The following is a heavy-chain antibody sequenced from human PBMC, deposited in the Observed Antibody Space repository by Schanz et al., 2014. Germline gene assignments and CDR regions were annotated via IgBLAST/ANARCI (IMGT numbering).Heavy chain of an antibody. CDR2: FNPGNGGA. V-gene: IGHV1-2*06. Sequence: QVQLVQSGAEVKKPGDSVTVSCKVSGFIFTGYFIHWIRQAPGQGLEWMGRFNPGNGGANFAEKVQGRGAMTSDTPIKTYAMELTRRTSDDTAVYYCERDWGQGYFGSGEPWGQGTLVTVSS. J-gene: IGHJ5*02. CDR3: ERDWGQGYFGSGEP. D-gene: IGHD3-10*01. CDR1: GFIFTGYF.